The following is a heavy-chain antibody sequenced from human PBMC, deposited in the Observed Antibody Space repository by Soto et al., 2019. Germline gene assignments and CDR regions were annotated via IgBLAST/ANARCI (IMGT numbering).Heavy chain of an antibody. CDR2: IYTSGST. J-gene: IGHJ4*02. CDR3: ARDLKFGQADY. CDR1: GGSISSYY. Sequence: LSLTCTVSGGSISSYYWSWIRQPSGKGLEWIGRIYTSGSTNYNPSLKSRVTMSVDTSKNQFSLRLSSVTAADTAVYYCARDLKFGQADYWGQGSQVTVSS. V-gene: IGHV4-4*07. D-gene: IGHD3-10*01.